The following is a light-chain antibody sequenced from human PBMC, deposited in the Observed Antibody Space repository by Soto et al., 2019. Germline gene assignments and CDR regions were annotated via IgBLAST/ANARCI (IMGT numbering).Light chain of an antibody. Sequence: EIVMTQSPATLSVSPGERANLSCRASQSVSSDLAWYQRKPGQAPRLLIYGASTRATAIPARFSGSGSGTEFTLTISSLQSEDFAVYYCQQYNNWPPYTFGQGTKLEIK. CDR1: QSVSSD. J-gene: IGKJ2*01. V-gene: IGKV3-15*01. CDR3: QQYNNWPPYT. CDR2: GAS.